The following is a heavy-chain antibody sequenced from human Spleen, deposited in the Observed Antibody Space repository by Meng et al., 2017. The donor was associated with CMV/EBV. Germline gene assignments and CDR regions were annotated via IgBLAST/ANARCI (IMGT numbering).Heavy chain of an antibody. CDR1: GGSITNHY. D-gene: IGHD4-11*01. CDR2: IYYSGFT. CDR3: AGGASYRDFDY. J-gene: IGHJ4*02. Sequence: SETLSLTCTVSGGSITNHYWTWIRQPPGQGLEWIGYIYYSGFTKYSPSLKSRVVISIDTSKSQFSLHVNSVTAADTAFYYCAGGASYRDFDYWGQGTLVTVSS. V-gene: IGHV4-59*11.